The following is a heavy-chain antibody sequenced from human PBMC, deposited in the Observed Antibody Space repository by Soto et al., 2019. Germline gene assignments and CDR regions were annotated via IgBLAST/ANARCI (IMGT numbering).Heavy chain of an antibody. CDR2: IYHTGST. Sequence: SETLSLTCTVSGDSISSGGYSWSWIRQPPQKGLEWIGYIYHTGSTSYSPSLKSRVTISVDKSKNQFSLILNSVTAADTAIYYWARAPYGPRGYYFDPWAQGTLVP. J-gene: IGHJ5*02. CDR1: GDSISSGGYS. V-gene: IGHV4-30-2*01. CDR3: ARAPYGPRGYYFDP. D-gene: IGHD3-10*01.